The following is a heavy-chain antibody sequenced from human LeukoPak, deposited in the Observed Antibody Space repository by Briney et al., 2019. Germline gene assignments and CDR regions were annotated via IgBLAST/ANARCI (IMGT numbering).Heavy chain of an antibody. CDR1: GFTFSNDW. CDR3: TTDRGLRTPLDY. D-gene: IGHD4-17*01. V-gene: IGHV3-15*01. J-gene: IGHJ4*02. Sequence: GGSLRLSCAASGFTFSNDWMSWVRQAPGKGLEWVGRIKSKTYCWTTDYAAPVKGIFTISSDHSKNTLYLQMNSLKTEDTAVYYCTTDRGLRTPLDYWGQGTLVTVSS. CDR2: IKSKTYCWTT.